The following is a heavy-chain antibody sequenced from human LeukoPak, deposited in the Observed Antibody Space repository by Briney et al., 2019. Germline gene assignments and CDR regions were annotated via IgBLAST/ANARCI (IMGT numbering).Heavy chain of an antibody. J-gene: IGHJ3*01. CDR3: AKGTSGIAA. D-gene: IGHD6-13*01. V-gene: IGHV3-9*03. CDR2: IRWYRGRL. CDR1: GFTFDYYL. Sequence: PLRHSCSASGFTFDYYLMHWVPPAPGKGLEGVSGIRWYRGRLGYADPVKGRFTICRDNAKDFLDLQVNSLRAEDVALLYSAKGTSGIAAWGEGTMVTVSS.